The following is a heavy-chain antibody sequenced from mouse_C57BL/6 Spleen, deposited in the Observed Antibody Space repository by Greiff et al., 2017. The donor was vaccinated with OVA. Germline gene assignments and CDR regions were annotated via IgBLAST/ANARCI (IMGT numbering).Heavy chain of an antibody. CDR2: IDPETGGT. Sequence: VQLQESGAELVRPGASVTLSCKASGYTFTDYEMHWVKQTPVHGLEWIGAIDPETGGTAYNQKFKGKAILTADKSSSTAYMELRSLTSEDSAVYYCTRGGSNYPAMDYWGQGTSVTVSS. CDR1: GYTFTDYE. CDR3: TRGGSNYPAMDY. D-gene: IGHD2-5*01. J-gene: IGHJ4*01. V-gene: IGHV1-15*01.